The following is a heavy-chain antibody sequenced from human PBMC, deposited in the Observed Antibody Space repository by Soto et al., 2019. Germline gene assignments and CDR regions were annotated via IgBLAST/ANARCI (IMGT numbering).Heavy chain of an antibody. J-gene: IGHJ4*02. CDR2: INPRGGST. Sequence: QVQLVQSGAEVKKPGASVKLSCKASGYSFTSYYIDWVRKAPGQGLEWIGMINPRGGSTESAQKYQGRVTMARDTSMSTVYLELSGLRFEDTAVYFWAREAAVGPIDNWGQGTLVTVSS. CDR3: AREAAVGPIDN. CDR1: GYSFTSYY. D-gene: IGHD6-13*01. V-gene: IGHV1-46*01.